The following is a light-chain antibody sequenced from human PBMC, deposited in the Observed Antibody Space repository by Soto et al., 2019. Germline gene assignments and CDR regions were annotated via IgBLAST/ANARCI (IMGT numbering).Light chain of an antibody. CDR3: SAYTVSRTYV. CDR2: NVY. J-gene: IGLJ1*01. V-gene: IGLV2-14*03. Sequence: QSVLTQPASVSGSPGQSITISCTGTSSDVGAYNFVSWHQQHPGKAPKLMIYNVYDRPSGISYRFSGSKSGNTASLTISGLQGEDEADYYCSAYTVSRTYVFXTGTNVTVL. CDR1: SSDVGAYNF.